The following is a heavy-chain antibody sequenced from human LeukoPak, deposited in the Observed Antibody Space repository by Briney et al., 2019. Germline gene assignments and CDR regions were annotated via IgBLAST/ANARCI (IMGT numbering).Heavy chain of an antibody. Sequence: GGSLRLSCAASGFTFSDYYMSWIRQAPGKGLECISYISSSASTIYYADSVKGRFTISRDNAKNSLYLQMNSLRDEDTAVYYCARDSMVRGTFDYWGQGTLVTVSS. V-gene: IGHV3-11*04. J-gene: IGHJ4*02. CDR2: ISSSASTI. CDR3: ARDSMVRGTFDY. CDR1: GFTFSDYY. D-gene: IGHD3-10*01.